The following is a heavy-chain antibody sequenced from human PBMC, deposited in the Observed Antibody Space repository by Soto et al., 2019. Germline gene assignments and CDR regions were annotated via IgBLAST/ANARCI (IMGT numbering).Heavy chain of an antibody. D-gene: IGHD6-19*01. CDR3: ARTGIAVAGTVFDY. J-gene: IGHJ4*02. CDR2: IYSGGST. V-gene: IGHV3-66*01. CDR1: GFTVSSNY. Sequence: VQLVESGGGLVQPGGSLRLSCAASGFTVSSNYMSWVRQAPGKGLEWVSVIYSGGSTYYADSVKGRFTISRDNSKNTLYLQMNSLRAEDTAVYYCARTGIAVAGTVFDYWGQGTLVTVSS.